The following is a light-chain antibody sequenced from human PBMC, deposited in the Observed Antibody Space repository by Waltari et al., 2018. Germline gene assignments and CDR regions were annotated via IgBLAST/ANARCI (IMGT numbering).Light chain of an antibody. V-gene: IGLV4-60*03. J-gene: IGLJ3*02. CDR1: SGHSTYI. CDR2: LERSGSY. CDR3: ETWDSNTHKV. Sequence: QPVLTQSSSASASLGSSVKLPCTLSSGHSTYIIAWHQQQPGKAPRYLIKLERSGSYNKGCGVPDRFSGSSSGADRYLTISNLQSEDEADYYCETWDSNTHKVFGGGTKLTVL.